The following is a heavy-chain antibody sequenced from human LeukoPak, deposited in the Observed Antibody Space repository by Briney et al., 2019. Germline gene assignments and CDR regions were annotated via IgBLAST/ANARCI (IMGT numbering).Heavy chain of an antibody. CDR2: ISSSGSTI. CDR1: GFTFSDCY. CDR3: ARHPRTAPFDY. D-gene: IGHD2-21*02. V-gene: IGHV3-11*01. J-gene: IGHJ4*02. Sequence: GGSLRLSCAASGFTFSDCYMSWIRQAPGKGLEWVSYISSSGSTIYYADSVKDRFTISRDNAKNSLYLQMNSLRAEDTAVYYCARHPRTAPFDYWGQGTLVTVSS.